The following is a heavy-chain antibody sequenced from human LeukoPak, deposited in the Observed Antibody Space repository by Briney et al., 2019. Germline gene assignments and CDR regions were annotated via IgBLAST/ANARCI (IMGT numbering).Heavy chain of an antibody. D-gene: IGHD3-9*01. CDR3: AEDLGDILTGYHTSFDY. CDR2: ISSSGGST. J-gene: IGHJ4*02. CDR1: GFTFSSYA. Sequence: AGGSLRLSCAASGFTFSSYAMSWVRQAPGKRLEWVSAISSSGGSTYYADSVKGRFTISRDNSKNTLYLHMNSLRAEDTALYYCAEDLGDILTGYHTSFDYWGQGTLVTVSS. V-gene: IGHV3-23*01.